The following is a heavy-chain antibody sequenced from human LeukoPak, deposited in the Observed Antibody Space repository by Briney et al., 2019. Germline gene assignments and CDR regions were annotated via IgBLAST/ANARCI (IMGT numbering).Heavy chain of an antibody. V-gene: IGHV4-59*12. D-gene: IGHD3-3*01. CDR2: IYYSGIT. CDR1: GGSITSYY. J-gene: IGHJ5*02. CDR3: ARKGEFWSGRNWFDP. Sequence: SETLSLTCTFSGGSITSYYWSWIRQPPEKGLEWIGYIYYSGITNYNPSLKSRVTISVDTSKNQFSLILSSVTAADTAVYYCARKGEFWSGRNWFDPWGQGTLVTVSS.